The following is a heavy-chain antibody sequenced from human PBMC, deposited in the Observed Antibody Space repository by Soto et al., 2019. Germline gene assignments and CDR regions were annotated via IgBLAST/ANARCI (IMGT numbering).Heavy chain of an antibody. V-gene: IGHV3-48*02. CDR2: ISSSSSTI. CDR1: GFTFSSYS. Sequence: GGSLRLSCAASGFTFSSYSMNWVRQAPGKGLEWVSYISSSSSTIYYADSVKGRFTISRDNAKNSLYLQMNSLRDEDTAVYYCARDILRGFELERPGGYYYYGMDVWGQGTTVTVSS. D-gene: IGHD1-1*01. CDR3: ARDILRGFELERPGGYYYYGMDV. J-gene: IGHJ6*02.